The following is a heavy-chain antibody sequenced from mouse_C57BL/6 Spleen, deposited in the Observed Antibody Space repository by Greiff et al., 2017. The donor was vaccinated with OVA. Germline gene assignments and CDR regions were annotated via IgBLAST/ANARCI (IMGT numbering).Heavy chain of an antibody. CDR3: ARSYYSNYYYFDY. Sequence: EVKLMESGPELVKPGASVKMSCKASGYTFTDYNMHWVKQSHGKSLEWIGYINPNNGGTSYNQKFKGKATLTVNKSSSTAYMELRSLTSEDSAVYYCARSYYSNYYYFDYWGQGTTLTVSS. J-gene: IGHJ2*01. CDR1: GYTFTDYN. D-gene: IGHD2-5*01. V-gene: IGHV1-22*01. CDR2: INPNNGGT.